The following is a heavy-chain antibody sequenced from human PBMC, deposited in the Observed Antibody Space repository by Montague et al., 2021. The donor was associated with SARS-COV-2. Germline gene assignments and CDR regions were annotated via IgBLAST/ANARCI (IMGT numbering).Heavy chain of an antibody. J-gene: IGHJ3*01. CDR1: GGSTASHY. V-gene: IGHV4-59*08. D-gene: IGHD6-19*01. CDR2: VYYNGGT. Sequence: SETRSLTCTVSGGSTASHYWNWIRQSPGKRPEWIGYVYYNGGTKYNPSLQSRVTISIDTSETQFSLRLNSVTAADTAVYSCARGWAFDPWGQGRLVTVSS. CDR3: ARGWAFDP.